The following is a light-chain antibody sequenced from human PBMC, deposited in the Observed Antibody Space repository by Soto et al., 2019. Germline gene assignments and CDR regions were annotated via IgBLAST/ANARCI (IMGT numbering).Light chain of an antibody. Sequence: DIQMTQSPSSVSASVGDRVTITCRASQDISTWLAWYQQKPGKAPKLLIYDASSLESGVPARFSGSGFGTDFTLTISSLQPEDFATYYCQHYNSYPYTFGQGTKLEIK. V-gene: IGKV1D-16*01. J-gene: IGKJ2*01. CDR3: QHYNSYPYT. CDR1: QDISTW. CDR2: DAS.